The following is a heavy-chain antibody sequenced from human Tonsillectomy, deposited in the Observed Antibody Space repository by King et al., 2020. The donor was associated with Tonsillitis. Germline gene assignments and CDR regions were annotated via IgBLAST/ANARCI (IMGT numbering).Heavy chain of an antibody. CDR3: TTDYYGSGSYYNHPFDY. Sequence: VQLVESGGGLVKPGGSLRLSCAASGFTFSNAWMNWVRQAPGKGLEWVGRIKSKTDGGTTDYDAPVKGRFTISRDDSKNTLYLQMNSLKTEDTAVYYCTTDYYGSGSYYNHPFDYWGQGTLVTVSS. J-gene: IGHJ4*02. CDR1: GFTFSNAW. V-gene: IGHV3-15*07. CDR2: IKSKTDGGTT. D-gene: IGHD3-10*01.